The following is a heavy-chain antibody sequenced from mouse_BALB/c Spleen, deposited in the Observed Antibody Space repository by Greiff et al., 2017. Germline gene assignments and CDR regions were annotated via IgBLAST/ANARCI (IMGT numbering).Heavy chain of an antibody. D-gene: IGHD1-1*01. V-gene: IGHV14-1*02. CDR2: IDPENGNT. J-gene: IGHJ1*01. CDR1: GFNIKDYY. Sequence: VQLKQSGAELVRPGALVKLSCKASGFNIKDYYMHWVKQRPEQGLEWIGWIDPENGNTIYDPKFQGKASITADTSSNTAYLQLSSLTSEDTAVYYCARYGSRDWYFDVWGAGTTVTVSS. CDR3: ARYGSRDWYFDV.